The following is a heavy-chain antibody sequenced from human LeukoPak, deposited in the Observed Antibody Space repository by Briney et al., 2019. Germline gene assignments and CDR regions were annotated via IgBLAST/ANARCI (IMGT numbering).Heavy chain of an antibody. J-gene: IGHJ4*02. Sequence: SETLSLTCTVSGGLISISTYYWGWIRQPPGKGLEWIGSIYYSGTTYYNPSLKSRVTISVDTSKNQFSLKLSSVTAADTAVYYCARGEAPAARVDYWGQGTLVTVSS. V-gene: IGHV4-39*07. CDR3: ARGEAPAARVDY. CDR2: IYYSGTT. CDR1: GGLISISTYY. D-gene: IGHD2-2*01.